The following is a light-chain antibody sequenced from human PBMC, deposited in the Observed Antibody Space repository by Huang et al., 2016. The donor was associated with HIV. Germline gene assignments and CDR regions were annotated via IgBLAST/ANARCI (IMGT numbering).Light chain of an antibody. CDR2: RAA. J-gene: IGKJ4*01. CDR3: QERIQWPRLT. V-gene: IGKV3-11*01. Sequence: EIVLTQSPATLSLSPGERATLSCRASQNVTDSLAWYRQKPGQAPSLLIYRAANRATGTPARFSGSGSGTDFTLPISSLEPEDFAIYYCQERIQWPRLTFGGGTKVEIK. CDR1: QNVTDS.